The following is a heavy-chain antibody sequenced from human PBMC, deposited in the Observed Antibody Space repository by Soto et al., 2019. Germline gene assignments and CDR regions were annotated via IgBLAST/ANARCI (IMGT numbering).Heavy chain of an antibody. J-gene: IGHJ4*02. V-gene: IGHV1-69*08. CDR2: IIPMLGIA. Sequence: QVQLVQSGAEVKKPGSSVKVSCKASGGTFSSYTISWGRQAPGQGRQWMGRIIPMLGIANYAQKFQGRVTIPADKTTSTAYMELSSLRSEETAVYYCAGDVKSGYDSILDYWGQGTLVTVSS. CDR3: AGDVKSGYDSILDY. D-gene: IGHD5-12*01. CDR1: GGTFSSYT.